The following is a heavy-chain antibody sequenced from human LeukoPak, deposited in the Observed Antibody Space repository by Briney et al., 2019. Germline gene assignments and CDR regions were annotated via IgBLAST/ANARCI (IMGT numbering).Heavy chain of an antibody. D-gene: IGHD3-3*01. J-gene: IGHJ4*02. V-gene: IGHV3-7*01. CDR3: ARDMLNYGFWSGYLN. CDR2: IKQDGSEK. CDR1: GFTFSSYW. Sequence: GGPLRLPCAASGFTFSSYWMSWVRQAPGKGLEWVANIKQDGSEKYYVDSVKGRFTISRDNAKNSLYLQMNSLRAEDTAVYYCARDMLNYGFWSGYLNWGQGTLVTVSS.